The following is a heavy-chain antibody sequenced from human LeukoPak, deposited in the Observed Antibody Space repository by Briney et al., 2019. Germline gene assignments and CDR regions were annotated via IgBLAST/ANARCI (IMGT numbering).Heavy chain of an antibody. CDR3: ARGGDDYGDYGPFDY. CDR2: IYYSGST. V-gene: IGHV4-30-4*01. D-gene: IGHD4-17*01. Sequence: SQTLSLTCTVSGGSISSGDYYWSWIRQPPGKGLEWIGYIYYSGSTYYNPSLKSRVTISVDTSKNQFSLKLSSVTAADTAEYYCARGGDDYGDYGPFDYWGQGTLVTVSS. J-gene: IGHJ4*02. CDR1: GGSISSGDYY.